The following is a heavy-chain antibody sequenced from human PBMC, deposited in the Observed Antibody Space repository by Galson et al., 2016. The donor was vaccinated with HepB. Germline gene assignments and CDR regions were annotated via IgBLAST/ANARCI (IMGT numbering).Heavy chain of an antibody. CDR1: EYSFTDYD. V-gene: IGHV1-2*02. CDR3: AKVADSPGFYYQGRFDY. D-gene: IGHD3-22*01. CDR2: INPNSGVT. Sequence: SVKVSCKASEYSFTDYDIHWLRQAPGQGLEWMGWINPNSGVTHYAHNFQGRVTLTRDTSVSTAYMEVTSLKSDDTAFYYCAKVADSPGFYYQGRFDYGGQGNLITVSS. J-gene: IGHJ4*02.